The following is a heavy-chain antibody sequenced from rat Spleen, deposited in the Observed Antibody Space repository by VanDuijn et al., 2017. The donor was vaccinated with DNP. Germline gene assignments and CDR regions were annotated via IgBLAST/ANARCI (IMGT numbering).Heavy chain of an antibody. CDR2: IKTDGGST. J-gene: IGHJ4*01. CDR3: AKDKHFYAMDV. CDR1: GFTFSNYG. Sequence: EVQLVESGGGLVQPGRSLKLSCAASGFTFSNYGMHWIRQAPTKGLEWVASIKTDGGSTYYSDSVKGRFTISRDNAENTVYLQMNSLRSEDTATYYCAKDKHFYAMDVWGQGSSVTVSS. V-gene: IGHV5-58*01.